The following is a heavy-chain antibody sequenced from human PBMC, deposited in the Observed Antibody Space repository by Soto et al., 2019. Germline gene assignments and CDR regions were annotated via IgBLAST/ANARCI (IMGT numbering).Heavy chain of an antibody. V-gene: IGHV1-18*01. CDR3: ARFLSGHDYGTFDY. CDR2: VNTYYGYT. D-gene: IGHD5-12*01. CDR1: GYTFTTYS. Sequence: QVQLLQSGAEVKKPGASVKVSCKASGYTFTTYSISWLRQAPGQGLEWMGSVNTYYGYTNYAQKLQGGVAMTTDTSTSTSYMELRSLRSDDTAIYYCARFLSGHDYGTFDYWGQGTLITVSS. J-gene: IGHJ4*02.